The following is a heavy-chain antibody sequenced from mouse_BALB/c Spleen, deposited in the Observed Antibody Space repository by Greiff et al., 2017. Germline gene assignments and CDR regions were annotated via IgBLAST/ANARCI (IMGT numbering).Heavy chain of an antibody. D-gene: IGHD4-1*01. CDR1: GFTFSSYT. CDR3: ARSPSGVYWYFDV. V-gene: IGHV5-12-2*01. Sequence: EVQRVESGGGLVKPGGSLKLSCAASGFTFSSYTMSWVRQTPEKRLEWVAYISNGGGSTYYPDTVKGRFTISRDNAKNTLYLQMSSLKSEDTAMYYCARSPSGVYWYFDVWGAGTTVTVSS. CDR2: ISNGGGST. J-gene: IGHJ1*01.